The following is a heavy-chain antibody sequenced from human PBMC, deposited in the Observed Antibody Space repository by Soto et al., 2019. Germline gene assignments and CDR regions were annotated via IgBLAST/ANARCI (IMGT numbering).Heavy chain of an antibody. J-gene: IGHJ3*02. CDR3: ARGVLNQDAFDI. V-gene: IGHV4-30-2*01. CDR2: IYHTGST. Sequence: QLQLQESGSGLVKPSQTLSLTCAVSGGSISSGGYSWSWIRQPPGKGLEWIGYIYHTGSTYYNPSLKSRVTIPIDRSKNQFSLKLSSVTAADTAVYYCARGVLNQDAFDIWGQGTMVTVSS. CDR1: GGSISSGGYS.